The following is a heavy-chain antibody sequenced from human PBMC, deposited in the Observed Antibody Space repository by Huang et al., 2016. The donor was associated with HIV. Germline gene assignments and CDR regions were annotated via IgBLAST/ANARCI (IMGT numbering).Heavy chain of an antibody. CDR3: AAGYDTYYDI. V-gene: IGHV1-24*01. CDR1: GYTLTELS. CDR2: FAPENGET. J-gene: IGHJ3*02. Sequence: QVQLVQSGAEVKKPGASVKVSCKVSGYTLTELSIHWVRQAPGKGFEWMGGFAPENGETIYAQNFQGRVTMTEDTSTDTAYMELHSLRPEDTAVYYCAAGYDTYYDIWGQGTMVIASS. D-gene: IGHD2-21*01.